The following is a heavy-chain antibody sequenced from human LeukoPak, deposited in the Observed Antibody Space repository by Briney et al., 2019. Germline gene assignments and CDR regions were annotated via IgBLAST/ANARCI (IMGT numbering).Heavy chain of an antibody. D-gene: IGHD3-22*01. J-gene: IGHJ4*02. CDR1: GYTFTSYA. Sequence: ASVKVSCKASGYTFTSYAMHWVRQAPGQGLEWMGWISAYNGNTNYAQKLQGRVTMTTDTSTSTAYMELRSLRSDDTAVYYCARDAEAYYYDSSGSTKGDYWGQGTLVTVSS. CDR3: ARDAEAYYYDSSGSTKGDY. V-gene: IGHV1-18*01. CDR2: ISAYNGNT.